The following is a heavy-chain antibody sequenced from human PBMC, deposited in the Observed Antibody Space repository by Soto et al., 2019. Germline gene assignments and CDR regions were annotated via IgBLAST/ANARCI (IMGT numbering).Heavy chain of an antibody. J-gene: IGHJ6*02. Sequence: SCKGSGYSFTSYWISWVRQMPGKGLEWMGRIDPSDSYTNYSPSFRGHVTISADKSISTAYLQWSSLKASDTAMYYCASSYDSSGYFRYYYGMDVWGQGTTVSVSS. CDR3: ASSYDSSGYFRYYYGMDV. CDR1: GYSFTSYW. V-gene: IGHV5-10-1*01. D-gene: IGHD3-22*01. CDR2: IDPSDSYT.